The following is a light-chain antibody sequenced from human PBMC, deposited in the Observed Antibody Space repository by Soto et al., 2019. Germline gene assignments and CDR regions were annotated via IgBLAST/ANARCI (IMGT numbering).Light chain of an antibody. CDR3: FSYAGSTYV. V-gene: IGLV2-23*01. CDR2: EGT. Sequence: QSGLSQPGSGCGSPGQAIAISCTGTSSEVGSYNFVSWYQQYPGKVPKLMIYEGTKRPSGVSNRFSGSKSGNTASLTLPGLHAEDEAHYSCFSYAGSTYVFGTGTKVTVL. CDR1: SSEVGSYNF. J-gene: IGLJ1*01.